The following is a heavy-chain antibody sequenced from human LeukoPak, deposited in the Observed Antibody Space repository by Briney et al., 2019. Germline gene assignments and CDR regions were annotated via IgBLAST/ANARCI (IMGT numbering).Heavy chain of an antibody. CDR2: IYSGGSI. Sequence: GGSLRLSCAASGLIVSSNYMSWVRQAPGKGLEWVSVIYSGGSIYYADSVKGRFTISRDNSKNTLYLQMNSLRAEDTAAYYCARDPSRGLYYFENWGQGALVTVSS. V-gene: IGHV3-53*01. CDR3: ARDPSRGLYYFEN. J-gene: IGHJ4*02. CDR1: GLIVSSNY.